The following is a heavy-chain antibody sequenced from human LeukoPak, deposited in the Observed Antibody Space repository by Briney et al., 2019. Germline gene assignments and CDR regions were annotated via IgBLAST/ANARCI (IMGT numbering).Heavy chain of an antibody. CDR2: FDPEDGER. CDR3: STLLSSNYLDH. D-gene: IGHD2/OR15-2a*01. J-gene: IGHJ4*02. Sequence: ASVKVSCKVSGYTLTDLSMHWVRQAPGKGLEWMGGFDPEDGERIFAEKFQDRVIMTEDTSTDTAYMELSSLTSEDTAVYYCSTLLSSNYLDHWGQGTLVTVAS. CDR1: GYTLTDLS. V-gene: IGHV1-24*01.